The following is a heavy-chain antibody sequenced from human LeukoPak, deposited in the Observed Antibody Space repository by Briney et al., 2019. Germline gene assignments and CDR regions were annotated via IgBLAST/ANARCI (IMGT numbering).Heavy chain of an antibody. J-gene: IGHJ6*04. V-gene: IGHV3-48*03. CDR1: GFTFSSYE. CDR2: ISSSGSTI. CDR3: AELGITMIGGV. D-gene: IGHD3-10*02. Sequence: GGSLRLSCAASGFTFSSYEMNWVRQAPGKELEWVSYISSSGSTIYYADSVKGRFTISRDNAKNSLYLQMNSLRAEDTAVYYCAELGITMIGGVWGKGTTVTISS.